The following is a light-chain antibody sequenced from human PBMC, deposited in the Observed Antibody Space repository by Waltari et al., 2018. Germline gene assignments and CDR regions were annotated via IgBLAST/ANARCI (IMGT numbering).Light chain of an antibody. J-gene: IGLJ3*02. CDR1: SSDVGGYNY. CDR3: SSYTSSALWV. Sequence: QSALTQPASVSGSPGQSITIPCTGSSSDVGGYNYVSWYQQYPNEPPQVIIFDVSNRHSGISNRFSGSKSGNTASLTISSLQAGDEADYYCSSYTSSALWVFGGGTKLTVL. CDR2: DVS. V-gene: IGLV2-14*01.